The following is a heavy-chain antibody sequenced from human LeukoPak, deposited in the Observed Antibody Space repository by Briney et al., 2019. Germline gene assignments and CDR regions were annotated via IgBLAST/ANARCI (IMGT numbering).Heavy chain of an antibody. CDR2: ISSSSSSYI. D-gene: IGHD1-26*01. J-gene: IGHJ2*01. CDR1: GFTFSSYS. CDR3: ARDPRGLPPSSYWYFDL. V-gene: IGHV3-21*01. Sequence: GGSLRLSCAASGFTFSSYSMNWVRQAPGKGLEWVSSISSSSSSYIYYADSVKGRFTISRDNAKNSLYLQMNSLRAEDTAVYYCARDPRGLPPSSYWYFDLWGRGTLVTVSS.